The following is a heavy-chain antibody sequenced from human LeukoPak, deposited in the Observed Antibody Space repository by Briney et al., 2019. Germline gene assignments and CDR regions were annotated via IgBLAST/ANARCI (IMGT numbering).Heavy chain of an antibody. D-gene: IGHD6-13*01. Sequence: SQTLSLTCAISGDSVSSTSAAWNWNRQSPSRDLEWLGRTYYRSKWYSDYAVSVRGRITVNPDTSTNQFSLQLNSVTPEDTAVYYCARYTSSWFFDSWGLGTLVTVSS. CDR3: ARYTSSWFFDS. V-gene: IGHV6-1*01. CDR1: GDSVSSTSAA. CDR2: TYYRSKWYS. J-gene: IGHJ4*02.